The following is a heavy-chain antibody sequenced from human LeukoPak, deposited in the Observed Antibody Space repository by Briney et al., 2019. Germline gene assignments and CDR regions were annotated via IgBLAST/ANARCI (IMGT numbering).Heavy chain of an antibody. CDR3: TASITMVRGVIINPYYFDY. D-gene: IGHD3-10*01. CDR1: GFTFSNAW. CDR2: IKSKTGGGTT. V-gene: IGHV3-15*01. Sequence: GGSLRLSCAASGFTFSNAWMSWVRQAPGKGLEWVGRIKSKTGGGTTDYAAPVKGRFTISRDDSKNTLYLQMNSLKTEDTAVYYCTASITMVRGVIINPYYFDYWGQGTLVTVSS. J-gene: IGHJ4*02.